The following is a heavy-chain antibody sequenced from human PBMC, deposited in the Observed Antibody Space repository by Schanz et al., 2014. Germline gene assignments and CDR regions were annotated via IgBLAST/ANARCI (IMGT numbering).Heavy chain of an antibody. Sequence: QVHLVQSGAEVKKPGASVKVSCKASGYTFTSHGISWVRQAPGQGLEWMGWISAYTNNTNYAQKVQGRVTMTTDTSTGTAYMELRSLRSDDTAVYYCARDRRRYCSTASCLHDNWFDPWGQGTLVIVSS. D-gene: IGHD2-2*01. CDR2: ISAYTNNT. J-gene: IGHJ5*02. CDR3: ARDRRRYCSTASCLHDNWFDP. CDR1: GYTFTSHG. V-gene: IGHV1-18*01.